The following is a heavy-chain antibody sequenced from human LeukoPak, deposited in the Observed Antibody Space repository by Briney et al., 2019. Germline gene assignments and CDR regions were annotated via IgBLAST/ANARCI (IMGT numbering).Heavy chain of an antibody. J-gene: IGHJ3*02. CDR1: GGSISSYY. CDR3: AGHGHFITLIPDI. CDR2: IYYSGST. D-gene: IGHD3-22*01. Sequence: SETLSLTCTVSGGSISSYYWSWIRQPPGKGLEWIGYIYYSGSTNYNPSLKSRVTISVDTSKNQFSLKLSSVTAADTAGYYCAGHGHFITLIPDIWGKGTMVTVSS. V-gene: IGHV4-59*08.